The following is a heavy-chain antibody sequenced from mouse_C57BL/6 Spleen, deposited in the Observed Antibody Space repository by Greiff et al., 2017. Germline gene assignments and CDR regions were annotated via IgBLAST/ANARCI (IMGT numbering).Heavy chain of an antibody. CDR1: GFTFSSSG. Sequence: EVKLMESGGDLVKPGGSLKLSCAASGFTFSSSGMSWVRQTPDKRLEWVATISTGGSYTYYPDSVKGRFTISRDNAKNTLYLQMSSLKSEDTAMYYCARRDDYDWFAYWGQGTLVTVSA. J-gene: IGHJ3*01. D-gene: IGHD2-4*01. CDR3: ARRDDYDWFAY. V-gene: IGHV5-6*02. CDR2: ISTGGSYT.